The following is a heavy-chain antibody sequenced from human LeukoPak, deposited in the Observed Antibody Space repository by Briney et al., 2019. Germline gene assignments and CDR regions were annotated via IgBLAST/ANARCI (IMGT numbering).Heavy chain of an antibody. CDR2: INPNSGGT. V-gene: IGHV1-2*02. CDR3: ARGPTVITDYYYYYMDV. CDR1: GYTFTGYY. J-gene: IGHJ6*03. Sequence: ASVKVSCKASGYTFTGYYIHWVRQAPGQGLEWMGWINPNSGGTNYAQKSQGRVTMTRDTSISTAYMELSRLRSDGTAVYYCARGPTVITDYYYYYMDVWGKGTTVTVSS. D-gene: IGHD4-11*01.